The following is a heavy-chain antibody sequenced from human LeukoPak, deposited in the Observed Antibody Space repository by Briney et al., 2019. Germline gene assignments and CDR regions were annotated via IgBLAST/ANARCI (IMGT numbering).Heavy chain of an antibody. V-gene: IGHV1-2*02. CDR1: GYTFTVYY. CDR2: INPNSGGT. D-gene: IGHD2-21*01. Sequence: ASVKVSFKASGYTFTVYYMHWVRQAPGQGLEWMGWINPNSGGTNYSQKFQGRVTMTRDTSISTAYMELSRLRSDDTAVYYCARDIGIPAGAEYFQHWGQGTLVTVSS. CDR3: ARDIGIPAGAEYFQH. J-gene: IGHJ1*01.